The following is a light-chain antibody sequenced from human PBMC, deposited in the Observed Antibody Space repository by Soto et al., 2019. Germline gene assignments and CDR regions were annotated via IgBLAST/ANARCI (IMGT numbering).Light chain of an antibody. CDR1: QSISSSY. J-gene: IGKJ4*01. V-gene: IGKV3-20*01. Sequence: EIVLTQSPGTLSLSPGKRATLSCRASQSISSSYLAWYQQRPGQAPGLLIYRASSRATGVPDRFSGGGSGTDFTLTISRLEPEDFAVYYCQQFSSYPLTFGGGTKVDI. CDR3: QQFSSYPLT. CDR2: RAS.